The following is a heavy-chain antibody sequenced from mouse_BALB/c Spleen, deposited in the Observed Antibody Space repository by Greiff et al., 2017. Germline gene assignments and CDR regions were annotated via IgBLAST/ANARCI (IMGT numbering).Heavy chain of an antibody. CDR1: GYTFTSYW. J-gene: IGHJ4*01. V-gene: IGHV1-87*01. D-gene: IGHD1-1*01. CDR2: IYPGDGDT. CDR3: ARRVYYYGSSYAMDY. Sequence: QVQLQQSGAELARPGASVKLSCKASGYTFTSYWMQWVKQRPGQGLEWIGAIYPGDGDTRYTQKFKGKATLTADKSSSTAYMQLSSLASEDSAVYCCARRVYYYGSSYAMDYWGQGTSVTVSS.